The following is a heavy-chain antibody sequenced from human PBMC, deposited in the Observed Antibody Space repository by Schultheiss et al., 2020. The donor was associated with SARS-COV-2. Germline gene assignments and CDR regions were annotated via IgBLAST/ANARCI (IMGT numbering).Heavy chain of an antibody. CDR1: GFPVSGHE. V-gene: IGHV3-23*01. J-gene: IGHJ6*02. Sequence: GGSLRLSCAASGFPVSGHEMTWVRQAPGKGLEWVSSFGGPGAGAHYADSVKGRFTISRDNSKNTLFLQMNRLRVEDTALYYCATDDNIGWFRPYGLDVWGQGTTVTVSS. CDR3: ATDDNIGWFRPYGLDV. D-gene: IGHD6-19*01. CDR2: FGGPGAGA.